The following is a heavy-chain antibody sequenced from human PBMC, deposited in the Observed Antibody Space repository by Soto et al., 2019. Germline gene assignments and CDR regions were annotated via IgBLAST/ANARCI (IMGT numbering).Heavy chain of an antibody. CDR3: ARCRRGGYYSYFDY. Sequence: PGGSLRLSCAASGFTVSSNYMSWVRQAPGKGLEWVSVIYSGGSTYYADSVKGRFTISRDNSKNTLYLQMNSLRAEDTAVYYCARCRRGGYYSYFDYWGQGTLVTVSS. V-gene: IGHV3-66*01. D-gene: IGHD3-3*01. CDR1: GFTVSSNY. J-gene: IGHJ4*02. CDR2: IYSGGST.